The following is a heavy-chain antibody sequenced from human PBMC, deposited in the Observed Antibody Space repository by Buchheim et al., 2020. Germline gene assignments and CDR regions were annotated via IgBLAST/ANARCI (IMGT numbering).Heavy chain of an antibody. CDR2: IKSKTDGGTT. D-gene: IGHD1-14*01. CDR3: TTGGTEPSEDYYYGMDV. J-gene: IGHJ6*02. Sequence: EVQLVESGGGLVKPGGSLRLSCAASGFTFSNAWMSWVRQAPGKGLEWVGRIKSKTDGGTTDYAAPVKGRFTISRDDSTNPLYLQMNSLKTEDTAVYYCTTGGTEPSEDYYYGMDVWGQGTT. CDR1: GFTFSNAW. V-gene: IGHV3-15*01.